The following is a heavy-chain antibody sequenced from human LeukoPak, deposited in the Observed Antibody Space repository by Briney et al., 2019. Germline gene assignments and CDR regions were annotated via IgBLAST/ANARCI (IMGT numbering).Heavy chain of an antibody. Sequence: QPGGSLRLSCAASGFTFSSYAMSWVRQAPGKGLEWVSAISGSGGSTYYADSVKGRFTISRDNSKNTLYLQMNSLRAEDTAVYYCASYYDFWSGLYYFDYWGQGTLVTVSS. CDR3: ASYYDFWSGLYYFDY. CDR2: ISGSGGST. J-gene: IGHJ4*02. D-gene: IGHD3-3*01. V-gene: IGHV3-23*01. CDR1: GFTFSSYA.